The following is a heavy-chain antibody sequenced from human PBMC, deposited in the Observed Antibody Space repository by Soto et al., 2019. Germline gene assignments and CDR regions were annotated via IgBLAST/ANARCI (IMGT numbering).Heavy chain of an antibody. CDR1: GGTFSSYA. J-gene: IGHJ5*02. CDR3: ARERFGEINWFDP. Sequence: GASVKVSCKASGGTFSSYAISWVRQAPGQGLEWMGGIIPIFGTANYAQKFQGRVTITADESTSTAYMELSSLRSEDTAVYYCARERFGEINWFDPWGQGTLVTVSS. CDR2: IIPIFGTA. V-gene: IGHV1-69*13. D-gene: IGHD3-10*01.